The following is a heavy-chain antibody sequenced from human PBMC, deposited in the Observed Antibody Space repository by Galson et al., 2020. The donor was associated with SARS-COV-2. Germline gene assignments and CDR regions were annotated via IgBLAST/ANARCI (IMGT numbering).Heavy chain of an antibody. CDR1: DDSISAYF. CDR2: MYYSGST. D-gene: IGHD2-15*01. J-gene: IGHJ5*02. Sequence: SETLSLTCTVSDDSISAYFWHWIRQPPGKGLEWIGYMYYSGSTTYNPSLQSRVVMSIDTSKNQFSLKLTSVTAADTAVYYCARGGLFPIVDNWFGPWGQGTLVTVSS. V-gene: IGHV4-59*01. CDR3: ARGGLFPIVDNWFGP.